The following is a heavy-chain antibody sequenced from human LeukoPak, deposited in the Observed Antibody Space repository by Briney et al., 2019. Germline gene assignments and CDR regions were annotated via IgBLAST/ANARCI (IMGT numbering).Heavy chain of an antibody. CDR3: AKGGAVSSKSITMIRGTRRYSYYMDV. V-gene: IGHV3-23*01. CDR1: GFTFSSYG. Sequence: GGTLRLSCAASGFTFSSYGMSWVRQAPGKGLEWVSGISGSGGNTYYADSVKGRFTISRDNSKNTLYLQMNSLRAEDTAVYYCAKGGAVSSKSITMIRGTRRYSYYMDVWGKGITVTISS. J-gene: IGHJ6*03. D-gene: IGHD3-10*01. CDR2: ISGSGGNT.